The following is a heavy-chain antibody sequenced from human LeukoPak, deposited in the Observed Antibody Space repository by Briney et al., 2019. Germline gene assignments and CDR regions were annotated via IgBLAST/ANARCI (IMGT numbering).Heavy chain of an antibody. D-gene: IGHD6-19*01. CDR1: GGSISSYD. Sequence: PSETLSLTCTVSGGSISSYDWSWIRQPPGKGLEWIGYIYYSGSTNYNPSLKSRVTISVDTSKNQFSLKLSSVTAADTAVYYCAWTHSSGWYEGGEFDYWGQGTLVTVSS. J-gene: IGHJ4*02. V-gene: IGHV4-59*01. CDR2: IYYSGST. CDR3: AWTHSSGWYEGGEFDY.